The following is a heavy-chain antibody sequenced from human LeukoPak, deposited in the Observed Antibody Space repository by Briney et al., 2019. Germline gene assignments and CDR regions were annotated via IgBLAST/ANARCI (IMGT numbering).Heavy chain of an antibody. J-gene: IGHJ6*02. V-gene: IGHV3-21*04. D-gene: IGHD4-23*01. CDR3: AKDTGGNGAYFYAMDV. CDR2: ISSSSSYI. Sequence: PGGSLRLSCATSGFTFSNYAMSWVRQAPGKGLEWVSSISSSSSYIYYADSVKGRFTISRDRARNSLYLQMDSLRPGDTALYYCAKDTGGNGAYFYAMDVWGQGTSVTVSS. CDR1: GFTFSNYA.